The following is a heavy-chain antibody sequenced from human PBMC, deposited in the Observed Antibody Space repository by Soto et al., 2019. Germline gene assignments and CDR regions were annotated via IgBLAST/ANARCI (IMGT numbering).Heavy chain of an antibody. J-gene: IGHJ6*02. Sequence: GESLKISCQGSGYSFTNYLIVWVRQMPGKGLEWMGIIYPGDSDTRYSPSFQGQVTISADKSINTAYLQWSSLKPSDTAMYYCARRGAGRGHYYDGMDVWGQGTTVTSP. CDR1: GYSFTNYL. CDR2: IYPGDSDT. D-gene: IGHD6-19*01. CDR3: ARRGAGRGHYYDGMDV. V-gene: IGHV5-51*01.